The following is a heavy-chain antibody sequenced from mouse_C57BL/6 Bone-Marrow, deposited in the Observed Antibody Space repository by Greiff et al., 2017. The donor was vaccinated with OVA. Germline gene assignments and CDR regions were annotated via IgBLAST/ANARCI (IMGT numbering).Heavy chain of an antibody. CDR2: IWTGGGT. V-gene: IGHV2-9-1*01. J-gene: IGHJ4*01. Sequence: VQLVESGPGLVAPSQSLSITCTVSGFSLTSYAISWVRQPPGKGLEWLGVIWTGGGTNYNSALKSRLSISKDNSNSQVFLKMNILKTEDTARYDCARNGYYYGSLYALDYWGQGTSVTVSS. CDR3: ARNGYYYGSLYALDY. CDR1: GFSLTSYA. D-gene: IGHD1-1*01.